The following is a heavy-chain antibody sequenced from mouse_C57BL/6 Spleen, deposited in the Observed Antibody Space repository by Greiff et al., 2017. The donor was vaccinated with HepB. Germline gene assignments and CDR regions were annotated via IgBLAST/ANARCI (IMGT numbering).Heavy chain of an antibody. CDR1: GYTFTDYY. J-gene: IGHJ4*01. CDR2: IYPGSGNT. Sequence: QVHVKQSGAELVRPGASVKLSCKASGYTFTDYYINWVKQRPGQGLEWIARIYPGSGNTYYNEKFKGKATLTAEKSSSTAYMQLSSLTSEDSAVYFCARGYLYDYGYAMDYWGQGTSVTVSS. D-gene: IGHD2-4*01. V-gene: IGHV1-76*01. CDR3: ARGYLYDYGYAMDY.